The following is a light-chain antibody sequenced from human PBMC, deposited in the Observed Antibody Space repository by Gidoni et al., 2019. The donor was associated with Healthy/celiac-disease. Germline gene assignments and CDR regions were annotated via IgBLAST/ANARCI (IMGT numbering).Light chain of an antibody. CDR1: QSVSSSY. CDR2: GAS. J-gene: IGKJ3*01. V-gene: IGKV3-20*01. CDR3: QQYGSSPKKFT. Sequence: EIVLTQSPGTLSLSPGERATLSCRASQSVSSSYLAWYQQKPGQAPRLLIYGASSRATGIPDRFSGSGSGTDFTLTISRLEPEDFAVYYCQQYGSSPKKFTFGPXTKVDIK.